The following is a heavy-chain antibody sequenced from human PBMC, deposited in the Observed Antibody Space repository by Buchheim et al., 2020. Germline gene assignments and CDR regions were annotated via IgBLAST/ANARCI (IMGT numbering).Heavy chain of an antibody. CDR3: AKGRGCISTSCYTDY. CDR1: GFTFSSYG. J-gene: IGHJ4*02. D-gene: IGHD2-2*01. Sequence: QVQLVESGGGVVQPGRSLRLSCAASGFTFSSYGMHWVRQAPGKGLEWVAVISYDGSNKYYADSVKGRFTISRDNSKNTLYLQMSSLRAEDTAVYYCAKGRGCISTSCYTDYWGQGTL. V-gene: IGHV3-30*18. CDR2: ISYDGSNK.